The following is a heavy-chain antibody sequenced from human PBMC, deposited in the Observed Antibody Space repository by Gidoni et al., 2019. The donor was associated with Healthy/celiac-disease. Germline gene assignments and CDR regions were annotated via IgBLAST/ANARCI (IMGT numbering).Heavy chain of an antibody. CDR2: IYSGGST. D-gene: IGHD2-15*01. V-gene: IGHV3-66*01. J-gene: IGHJ6*02. CDR1: GSTVSSNY. Sequence: EVQLVESGGGLVQPGGSLRLSCAASGSTVSSNYMSWVRQAPGKRLEWVSVIYSGGSTYYAESVKGRFTISRDNSKNTLYLQMNSLRAEDTAVYYCARGGYCSGGSCYFLYYYYGMDVWGQGTTVTVSS. CDR3: ARGGYCSGGSCYFLYYYYGMDV.